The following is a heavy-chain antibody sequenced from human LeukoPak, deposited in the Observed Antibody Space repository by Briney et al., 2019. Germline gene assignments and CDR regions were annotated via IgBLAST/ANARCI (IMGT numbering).Heavy chain of an antibody. CDR2: IYSGGNI. V-gene: IGHV3-53*01. D-gene: IGHD2-15*01. Sequence: GGSLRLSCAASGFTVSSTYMSWVSQAPGKGLEWVSVIYSGGNIYYIESVKGRFTISRDTSKNTLYLQMNSLRAEDTAVYFCAGRHCSGGGCYFAGADPFDYWGQGTLVTVSS. CDR1: GFTVSSTY. J-gene: IGHJ4*02. CDR3: AGRHCSGGGCYFAGADPFDY.